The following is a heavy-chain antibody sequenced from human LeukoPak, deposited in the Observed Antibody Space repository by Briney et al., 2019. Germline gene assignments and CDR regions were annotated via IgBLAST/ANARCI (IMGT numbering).Heavy chain of an antibody. CDR3: AGGYCSGGSCYDYFDY. J-gene: IGHJ4*02. CDR2: MNSDGSTT. V-gene: IGHV3-74*01. D-gene: IGHD2-15*01. CDR1: GFTFRTYW. Sequence: QPGGSLRLSCAASGFTFRTYWMHWVRHAPGKGLVWVSRMNSDGSTTSYADSVKGRFTISRDNAKNTLYLQMNSLRAEDTAVYYCAGGYCSGGSCYDYFDYWGQGTLVTVSS.